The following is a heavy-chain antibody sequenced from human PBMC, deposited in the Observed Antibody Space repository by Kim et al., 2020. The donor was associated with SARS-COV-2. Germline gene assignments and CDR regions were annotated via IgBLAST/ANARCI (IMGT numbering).Heavy chain of an antibody. V-gene: IGHV1-46*01. CDR3: ARDPTTVTTLDYYYGMDV. J-gene: IGHJ6*02. D-gene: IGHD4-4*01. CDR2: INPSGGST. CDR1: GYTFTSYY. Sequence: ASVKVSCKASGYTFTSYYMHWVRQAPGQRLEWMGIINPSGGSTSYAQKFQGRVTMTRDTSTSTVYMELSSLRSEDTAVYYCARDPTTVTTLDYYYGMDVWGQGTTVTVSS.